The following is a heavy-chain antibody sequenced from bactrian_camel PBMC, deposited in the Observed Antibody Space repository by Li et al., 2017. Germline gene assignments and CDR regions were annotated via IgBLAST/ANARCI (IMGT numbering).Heavy chain of an antibody. CDR1: RVSNDRHSGYC. CDR3: AADVSGSCGTDYDVPGWY. CDR2: ISSGGRVT. J-gene: IGHJ4*01. D-gene: IGHD2*01. V-gene: IGHV3S26*01. Sequence: VQLVESGGGSLQAGGAHRLSCVASRVSNDRHSGYCMAWFRQAPGKAREAIAAISSGGRVTTYDDSMKGQFAISQDNAKKTLSLQMTSLKPEDSDMYYCAADVSGSCGTDYDVPGWYWGQGTQVTVS.